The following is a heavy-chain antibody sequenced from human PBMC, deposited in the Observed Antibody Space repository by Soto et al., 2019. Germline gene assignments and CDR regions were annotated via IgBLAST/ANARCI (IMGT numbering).Heavy chain of an antibody. V-gene: IGHV5-51*01. Sequence: GDSLKISCKGSGYSFCSYWIGWVRQMSGEGLEWMGIIYPGDSDTRYSPSFQGQVTISADKSISTAYLQWSSLKASDTAMYYCASARGHDAFDIWGQGTMVTVSS. J-gene: IGHJ3*02. CDR1: GYSFCSYW. CDR3: ASARGHDAFDI. CDR2: IYPGDSDT.